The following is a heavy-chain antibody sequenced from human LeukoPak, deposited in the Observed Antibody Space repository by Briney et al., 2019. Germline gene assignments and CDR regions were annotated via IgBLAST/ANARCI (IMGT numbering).Heavy chain of an antibody. V-gene: IGHV4-59*01. J-gene: IGHJ5*02. CDR3: AGDYGGGGWFDP. Sequence: SETLSPTCTVSGASISSYYWSWIRQPPGKGLEWIGYIYYSGSTNYNPSLKSRVTISVDTSKNQFSLKLSSVTAADTAVYYCAGDYGGGGWFDPWGQGTLVTVSS. CDR1: GASISSYY. CDR2: IYYSGST. D-gene: IGHD4-17*01.